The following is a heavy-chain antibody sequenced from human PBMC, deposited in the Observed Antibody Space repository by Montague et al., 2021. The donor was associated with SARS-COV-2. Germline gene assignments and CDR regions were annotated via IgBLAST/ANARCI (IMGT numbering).Heavy chain of an antibody. V-gene: IGHV4-61*02. CDR1: GDSITSDVSY. Sequence: TLSLTCTVSGDSITSDVSYLSWIRQPAGKGLEWIGRIYTTGSTNYNPSLKSRLTISLDTSKNQFSLKLSSVTAADTAVYYCARDDFRWDFDCWGQGTLVTVSS. D-gene: IGHD2/OR15-2a*01. J-gene: IGHJ4*02. CDR2: IYTTGST. CDR3: ARDDFRWDFDC.